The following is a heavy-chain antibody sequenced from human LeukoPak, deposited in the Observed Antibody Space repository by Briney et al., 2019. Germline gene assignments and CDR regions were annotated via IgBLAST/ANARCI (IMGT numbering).Heavy chain of an antibody. Sequence: GGSLRLSCAASGLIFSGSATLWVRQASGRGREWLGRIRSKANSYVKADAASVNGRFIISRDDSRNTAYLQMNSLKTEDTAVYYCTRHSDKYCSGAGCYVYNFYGMDVWGQGTTVTVSS. CDR3: TRHSDKYCSGAGCYVYNFYGMDV. D-gene: IGHD2-15*01. V-gene: IGHV3-73*01. CDR2: IRSKANSYVK. CDR1: GLIFSGSA. J-gene: IGHJ6*02.